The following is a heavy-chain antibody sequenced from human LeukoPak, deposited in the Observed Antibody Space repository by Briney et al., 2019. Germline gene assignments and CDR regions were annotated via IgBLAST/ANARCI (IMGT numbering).Heavy chain of an antibody. CDR3: ARLRGYSYGWGPYYYYMDV. D-gene: IGHD5-18*01. V-gene: IGHV4-39*07. CDR1: GGSISSSSYY. CDR2: IYYSGST. Sequence: SETLSLTCSVSGGSISSSSYYWGWIRQPPGKGLEWIGSIYYSGSTYYNPSLKSRVTISVDTSKNQFSLKLSSVTAADTAVYYCARLRGYSYGWGPYYYYMDVWGKGTTVTVSS. J-gene: IGHJ6*03.